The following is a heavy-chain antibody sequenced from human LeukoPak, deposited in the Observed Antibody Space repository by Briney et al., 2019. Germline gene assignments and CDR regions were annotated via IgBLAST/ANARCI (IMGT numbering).Heavy chain of an antibody. D-gene: IGHD2-15*01. CDR1: GFTFSDYY. CDR2: INSDGKTT. V-gene: IGHV3-74*01. J-gene: IGHJ4*02. Sequence: GGSLRLSCAASGFTFSDYYMSWIRQAPGKGLVWVSRINSDGKTTIYADSVKGRFTISRDNAKNTLCLQMNSLRAEDTAVYYCARVAAPGVYFDYWGRGTLVTVSS. CDR3: ARVAAPGVYFDY.